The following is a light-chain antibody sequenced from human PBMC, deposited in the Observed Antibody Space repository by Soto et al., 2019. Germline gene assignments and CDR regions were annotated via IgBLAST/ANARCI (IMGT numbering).Light chain of an antibody. J-gene: IGLJ1*01. Sequence: QAVVTQPPSASGTPGQRVTISCSGSSSNIGSNTVNWYQQLPGTAPKLLIYSNNQRPSGVPDQFSGSKSGTSASLAISARQSEDEADYYCAAWDDSLNTRVFGTGTKLTVL. CDR1: SSNIGSNT. CDR2: SNN. CDR3: AAWDDSLNTRV. V-gene: IGLV1-44*01.